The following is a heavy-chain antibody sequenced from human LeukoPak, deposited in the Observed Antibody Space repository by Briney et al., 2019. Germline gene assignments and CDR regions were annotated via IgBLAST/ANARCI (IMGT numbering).Heavy chain of an antibody. CDR3: ARDRDVVVAERGDYFDY. D-gene: IGHD2-15*01. Sequence: GGSLRLSCAASGFTFSSYAMSWVRQAPGKGLEWVSAISGSGGSTYYADSVKGRFTISRDNAKNSLYLQMNSLRAEDTAVYYCARDRDVVVAERGDYFDYWGQGTLVTVSS. J-gene: IGHJ4*02. V-gene: IGHV3-23*01. CDR1: GFTFSSYA. CDR2: ISGSGGST.